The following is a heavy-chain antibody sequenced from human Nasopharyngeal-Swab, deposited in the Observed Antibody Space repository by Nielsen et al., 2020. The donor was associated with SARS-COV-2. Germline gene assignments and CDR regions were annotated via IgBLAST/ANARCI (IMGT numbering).Heavy chain of an antibody. CDR3: AREMERSVPAAIAYYYYYNMDV. D-gene: IGHD2-2*01. CDR1: GFTFISYN. Sequence: EGSLRLSCAASGFTFISYNMNWVRQAPGKGLEWVSYISSSSSTKYYADSVKGRFTISRDNAKNSLYLQMNSLRDEDTAVYYCAREMERSVPAAIAYYYYYNMDVWGQGTTVTVSS. V-gene: IGHV3-48*02. J-gene: IGHJ6*02. CDR2: ISSSSSTK.